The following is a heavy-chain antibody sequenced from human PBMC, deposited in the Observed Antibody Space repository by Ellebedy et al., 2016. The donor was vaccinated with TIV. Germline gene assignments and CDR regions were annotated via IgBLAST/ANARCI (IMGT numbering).Heavy chain of an antibody. CDR3: TRGAIFRGLKQILPYYFDY. Sequence: LSLTCSASGFTFSASSMSWVRQAPGKGLEWLSYISSSSTIYYADSVKCRFTISRDNAKISLYLQMNSLREEDTAVYYCTRGAIFRGLKQILPYYFDYWGQGTLFPVSS. CDR1: GFTFSASS. V-gene: IGHV3-48*02. D-gene: IGHD3-10*01. CDR2: ISSSSTI. J-gene: IGHJ4*02.